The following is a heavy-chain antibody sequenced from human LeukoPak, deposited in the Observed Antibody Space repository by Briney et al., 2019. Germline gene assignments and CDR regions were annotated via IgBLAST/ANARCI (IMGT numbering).Heavy chain of an antibody. V-gene: IGHV1-8*03. Sequence: ASVKVSCKASGYTFTSFDINWVRQATGQGLEWMGWMNPNSGDTGYAQKFQGRVTITRNTSISTAYMELSSLRSEDTAVYYCATLLTYSSGWFLYWGRGTLVTVSS. D-gene: IGHD6-19*01. CDR3: ATLLTYSSGWFLY. CDR2: MNPNSGDT. J-gene: IGHJ4*02. CDR1: GYTFTSFD.